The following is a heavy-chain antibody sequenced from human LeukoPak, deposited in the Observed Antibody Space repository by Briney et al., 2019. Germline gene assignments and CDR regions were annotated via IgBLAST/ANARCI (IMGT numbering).Heavy chain of an antibody. CDR2: INPGGSST. D-gene: IGHD4-11*01. V-gene: IGHV3-74*01. CDR1: GFTFSNYW. CDR3: ARSNQADDY. Sequence: GGSLRLSCAASGFTFSNYWMRWVRQVPGKGLVWVSRINPGGSSTTYADSVKGRFTISRDNAKNTLYLQMNSLRAEGTAVYYCARSNQADDYWGQGTLVTVSS. J-gene: IGHJ4*02.